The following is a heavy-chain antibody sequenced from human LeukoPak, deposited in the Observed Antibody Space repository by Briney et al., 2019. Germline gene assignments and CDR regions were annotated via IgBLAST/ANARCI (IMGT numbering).Heavy chain of an antibody. Sequence: SETLSLTCTVSGGSISSYYWSWIRQPPGKGLEWIGYIYYSGSTNYNPSLKSRVTISVDTSKNQFSLKLSSVTAADTAVYYCARGPEWELLDDAFDIWGQGTMVTVSS. CDR3: ARGPEWELLDDAFDI. V-gene: IGHV4-59*01. J-gene: IGHJ3*02. CDR2: IYYSGST. D-gene: IGHD1-26*01. CDR1: GGSISSYY.